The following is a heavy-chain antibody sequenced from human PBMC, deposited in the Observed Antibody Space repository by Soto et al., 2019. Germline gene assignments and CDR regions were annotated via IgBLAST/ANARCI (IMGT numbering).Heavy chain of an antibody. CDR3: AKSRADPNWFDP. CDR2: IYYSGST. Sequence: QLQLQESGPGLVKPSETLSLTCTVSGGSIRSSSSYWGWIRQPPGREREWIGSIYYSGSTYYNPFLKSRVTISVDTPKNQVSLKRSSVTATGTAVYYCAKSRADPNWFDPWGQGTLITVPS. CDR1: GGSIRSSSSY. D-gene: IGHD6-25*01. V-gene: IGHV4-39*01. J-gene: IGHJ5*02.